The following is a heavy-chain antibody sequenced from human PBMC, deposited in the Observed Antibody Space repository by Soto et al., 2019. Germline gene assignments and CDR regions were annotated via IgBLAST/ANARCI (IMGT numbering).Heavy chain of an antibody. CDR3: AREWGYYDSPKRGMDV. CDR1: GFTFSSYG. V-gene: IGHV3-33*01. Sequence: QVQLVESGGGVVQPGRSLRLSCAASGFTFSSYGMHWVRQAPGKGLEWVAVIWYDGSNKYYADSVKGRFTISRDNSKNTLYLQMNSLRAEDTAVYYCAREWGYYDSPKRGMDVWGQGTTVTVSS. J-gene: IGHJ6*02. D-gene: IGHD3-22*01. CDR2: IWYDGSNK.